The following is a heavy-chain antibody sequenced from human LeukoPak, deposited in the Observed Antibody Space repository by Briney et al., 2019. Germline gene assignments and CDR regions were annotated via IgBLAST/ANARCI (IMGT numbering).Heavy chain of an antibody. CDR2: ISSSGSTI. CDR1: GFTFSSYE. D-gene: IGHD3-22*01. Sequence: PGGSLRLSCAASGFTFSSYEMNWVRQAPGKGLEWVSYISSSGSTIYYADSVKGRFTISRDNAKNSLYLQMNSLRAEDTAVYYCARGPPYYYDSNGGYYYMDVWGKGTTVTISS. J-gene: IGHJ6*03. V-gene: IGHV3-48*03. CDR3: ARGPPYYYDSNGGYYYMDV.